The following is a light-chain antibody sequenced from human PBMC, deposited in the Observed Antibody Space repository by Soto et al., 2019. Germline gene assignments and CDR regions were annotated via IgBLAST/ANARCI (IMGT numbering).Light chain of an antibody. Sequence: EIVLTQSPGTLSLSPGEIVTLSCRASQSVSHSFLAWYQQKPGQAPRLLICSASSRATGIPDRFSGSGSGTDFTLTISRLEPEDFAVYYCHQYGSSPQAFGPGTKVDIK. CDR3: HQYGSSPQA. CDR2: SAS. CDR1: QSVSHSF. V-gene: IGKV3-20*01. J-gene: IGKJ3*01.